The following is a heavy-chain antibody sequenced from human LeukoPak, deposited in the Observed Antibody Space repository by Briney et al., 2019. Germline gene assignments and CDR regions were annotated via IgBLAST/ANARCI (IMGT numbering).Heavy chain of an antibody. CDR3: ATPGGVVVTGGEAFDI. D-gene: IGHD3-22*01. Sequence: PSETLSLTCTVSGGSISSSSYYWGWIRQPPGKGLEWIGSIDYSGSTYYNPSLKSRVTISVDTSKNQFSLKLSSVTAADTAVYYCATPGGVVVTGGEAFDIWGQGTMVTVSS. J-gene: IGHJ3*02. V-gene: IGHV4-39*07. CDR1: GGSISSSSYY. CDR2: IDYSGST.